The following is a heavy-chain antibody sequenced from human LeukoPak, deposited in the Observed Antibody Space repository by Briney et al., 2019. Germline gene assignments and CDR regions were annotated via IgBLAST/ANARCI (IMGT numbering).Heavy chain of an antibody. CDR1: GFTFSNAW. CDR3: TTDPYYYDSSGYYGS. CDR2: IKSKTDGGTT. Sequence: GGSLRLSCAASGFTFSNAWMSWVRQAPGKGLEWVGRIKSKTDGGTTDYAAPVKGRFTISRDDSKNTLYLQMNSLKTEDTAVYYCTTDPYYYDSSGYYGSWGQGTLVTVSS. V-gene: IGHV3-15*01. D-gene: IGHD3-22*01. J-gene: IGHJ4*02.